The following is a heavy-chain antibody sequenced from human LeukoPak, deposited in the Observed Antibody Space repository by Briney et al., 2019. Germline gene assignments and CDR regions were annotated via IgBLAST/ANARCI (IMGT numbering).Heavy chain of an antibody. CDR2: VNPNSGGT. V-gene: IGHV1-2*02. D-gene: IGHD3-22*01. J-gene: IGHJ1*01. CDR1: GYTLSHYY. CDR3: ARGSNDSGDYEYFQP. Sequence: ASVKVSCKASGYTLSHYYIHWVRQAPGQGVEWMGWVNPNSGGTNYAQNFQGRVTMTRDTSIITAYMELGSLRSDDTAVYFCARGSNDSGDYEYFQPWGEGALVTVSS.